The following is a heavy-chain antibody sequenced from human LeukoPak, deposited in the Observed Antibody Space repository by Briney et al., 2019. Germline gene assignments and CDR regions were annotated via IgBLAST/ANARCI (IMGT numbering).Heavy chain of an antibody. CDR1: GFTFSSQN. D-gene: IGHD2-8*01. V-gene: IGHV3-21*06. Sequence: GGSLRLSCAASGFTFSSQNMNWVRQAPGKGLEWVAYISTSGDSTKYADSVEGRFAISRDNAENSLYLLMKSLRVEDTAVYYCVKNGWLDYWG. CDR3: VKNGWLDY. J-gene: IGHJ5*01. CDR2: ISTSGDST.